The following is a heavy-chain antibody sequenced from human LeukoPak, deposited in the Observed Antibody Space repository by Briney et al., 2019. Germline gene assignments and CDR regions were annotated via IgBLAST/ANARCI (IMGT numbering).Heavy chain of an antibody. V-gene: IGHV4-59*01. CDR2: IYDSGST. CDR3: AREEYCGGDCYSAFDY. CDR1: GGSIRSYH. Sequence: PSETLSLTCTVSGGSIRSYHWSWIRQPSGKRLEWNGYIYDSGSTNYNPSLKSRVTISIDTSKNQFSLKLSSVTAADTAVYYCAREEYCGGDCYSAFDYWGQGTLVTVSS. J-gene: IGHJ4*02. D-gene: IGHD2-21*02.